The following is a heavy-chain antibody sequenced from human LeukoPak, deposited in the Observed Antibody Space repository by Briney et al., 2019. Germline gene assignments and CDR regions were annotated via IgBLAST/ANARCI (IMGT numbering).Heavy chain of an antibody. J-gene: IGHJ4*02. D-gene: IGHD6-6*01. CDR3: ARAMMASSSYFDY. CDR1: GGSISSGGYS. V-gene: IGHV4-30-2*01. CDR2: IYHSGST. Sequence: PSETLSLTCAVSGGSISSGGYSWSWIRQPPGKGLEWIGYIYHSGSTYYNPSLKSRVTISVDRSKNQFSLKLSSVTAADTAVYYCARAMMASSSYFDYWGQGTLVTVSS.